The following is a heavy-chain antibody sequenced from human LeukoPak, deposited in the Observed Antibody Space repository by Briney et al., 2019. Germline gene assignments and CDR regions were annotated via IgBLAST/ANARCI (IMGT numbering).Heavy chain of an antibody. V-gene: IGHV3-53*01. Sequence: PGGSLRLSCAASGFSVSNNYMTLVRQAPGKGLEWVSVIYSHGSTHYGDSVRGRFTISRDNSKNTFYLQMNSLKDEDTAVYYCARGEILTGPFDYWGQGTLVTVSS. CDR1: GFSVSNNY. D-gene: IGHD3-9*01. CDR3: ARGEILTGPFDY. J-gene: IGHJ4*02. CDR2: IYSHGST.